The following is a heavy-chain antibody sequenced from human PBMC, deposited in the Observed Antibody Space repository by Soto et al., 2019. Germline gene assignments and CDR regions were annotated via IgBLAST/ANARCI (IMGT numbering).Heavy chain of an antibody. CDR3: ARVEYSGSYSWYYFDY. D-gene: IGHD1-26*01. CDR2: IYYSGST. Sequence: SSETLSLTCTVSGGSISSGGYYWSWIRQHPGKGLEWIGYIYYSGSTYYNPSLKSRVTISVDTSKNQFSLKLSSVTAADTAVYYCARVEYSGSYSWYYFDYWGQGTLVTVSS. J-gene: IGHJ4*02. CDR1: GGSISSGGYY. V-gene: IGHV4-31*03.